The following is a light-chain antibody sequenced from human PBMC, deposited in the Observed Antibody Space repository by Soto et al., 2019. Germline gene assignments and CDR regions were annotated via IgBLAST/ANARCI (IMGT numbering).Light chain of an antibody. J-gene: IGKJ3*01. CDR3: HHYGDSPIYT. CDR1: QSVSRNY. V-gene: IGKV3-20*01. CDR2: GAS. Sequence: EIVLTQSPGTLSLSPGATATLSCRASQSVSRNYIAWFQQKPGQAPRLLIHGASSRAAGTPDRFSGSGSGTDFTLTISRLEPEDFAVYYCHHYGDSPIYTFGPGTKVDFK.